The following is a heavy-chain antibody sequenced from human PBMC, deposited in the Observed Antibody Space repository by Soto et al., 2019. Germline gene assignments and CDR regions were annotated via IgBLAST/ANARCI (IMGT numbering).Heavy chain of an antibody. V-gene: IGHV4-4*07. Sequence: SETLSLTCTVSGGSISSYYWSWIRQPAGKGLEWIGRIYTSGSTNYNPSLKSRVTMSVDTSKNQFSLKLSSVTAADTAVYYCARDGATGTTQGVYGMDVWGQGTTVTVSS. D-gene: IGHD1-1*01. CDR3: ARDGATGTTQGVYGMDV. CDR1: GGSISSYY. CDR2: IYTSGST. J-gene: IGHJ6*02.